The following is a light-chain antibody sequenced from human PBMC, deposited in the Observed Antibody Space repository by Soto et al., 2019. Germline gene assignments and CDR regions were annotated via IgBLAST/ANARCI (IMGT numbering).Light chain of an antibody. CDR2: SNN. Sequence: QSVLTQPPSVSGTPGQGVNMSCSGSSSDIGSKSVSWYQHLPQTPPKLLIYSNNPRPSGVPGRFSGSKSGTSASLAISGLQSDDETQYYCAAWDDSLNVLVFGGGTKLTVL. V-gene: IGLV1-44*01. J-gene: IGLJ2*01. CDR1: SSDIGSKS. CDR3: AAWDDSLNVLV.